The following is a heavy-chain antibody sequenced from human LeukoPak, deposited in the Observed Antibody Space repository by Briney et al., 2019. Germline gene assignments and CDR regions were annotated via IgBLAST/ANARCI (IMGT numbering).Heavy chain of an antibody. D-gene: IGHD3-22*01. CDR1: GYTFSSYG. CDR2: ISAYNGNT. J-gene: IGHJ4*02. CDR3: ARGGVDSSGYYLITIDY. V-gene: IGHV1-18*01. Sequence: ASVKVSCKASGYTFSSYGITWVRQAPGQGPEWMGWISAYNGNTNYEQKFQGRVTMTTDTSTSTAYMELRSLRSDDTAVYYRARGGVDSSGYYLITIDYWGQGILVTVSS.